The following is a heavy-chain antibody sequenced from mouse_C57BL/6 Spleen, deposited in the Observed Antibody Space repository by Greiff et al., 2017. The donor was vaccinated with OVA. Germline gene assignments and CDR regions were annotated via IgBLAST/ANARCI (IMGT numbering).Heavy chain of an antibody. Sequence: QVQLQQPGAELVMPGASVKLSCKASGYTFTSYWMHWVKQRPGQGLEWIGEIDPSDSYTNYNQKFKGKSTLTVDKSSSTAYMQLSSLTSEDSAVYYCARKGYGSSYYAMDYWEQGTSVTVSS. D-gene: IGHD1-1*01. J-gene: IGHJ4*01. CDR3: ARKGYGSSYYAMDY. CDR2: IDPSDSYT. V-gene: IGHV1-69*01. CDR1: GYTFTSYW.